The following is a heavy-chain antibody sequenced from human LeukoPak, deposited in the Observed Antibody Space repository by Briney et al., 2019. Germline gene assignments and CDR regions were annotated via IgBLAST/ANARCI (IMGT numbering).Heavy chain of an antibody. J-gene: IGHJ3*02. D-gene: IGHD3-22*01. CDR1: GGSISSGGYY. CDR2: IYYSGST. Sequence: SQTLSLTCTISGGSISSGGYYWSWIRQHPGKGLEWIGYIYYSGSTYYNPSLKSRVTISVDTSKNQFSLKLSSVTAADTAVYYCARGGNMIHDAFDIWGQGTMVTVSS. CDR3: ARGGNMIHDAFDI. V-gene: IGHV4-31*03.